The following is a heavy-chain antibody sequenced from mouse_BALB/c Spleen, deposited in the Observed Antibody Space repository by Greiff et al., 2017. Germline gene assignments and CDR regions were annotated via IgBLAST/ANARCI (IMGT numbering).Heavy chain of an antibody. J-gene: IGHJ4*01. V-gene: IGHV2-2*02. CDR1: GFSLTSYG. CDR3: ARNPRGDYYAMDY. Sequence: VQLVESGPGLVQPSQSLSITCTVSGFSLTSYGVHWVRQSPGKGLEWLGVIWSGGSTDYNAAFISRLSISKDNSKSQVFFKMNSLQANDTAIYYCARNPRGDYYAMDYWGQGTSVTVSS. CDR2: IWSGGST.